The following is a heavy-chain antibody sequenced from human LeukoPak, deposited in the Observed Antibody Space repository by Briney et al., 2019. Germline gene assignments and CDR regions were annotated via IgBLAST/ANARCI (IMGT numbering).Heavy chain of an antibody. D-gene: IGHD2-8*02. J-gene: IGHJ4*02. CDR1: GYTFSDYY. V-gene: IGHV1-2*02. CDR3: STEDKYCTGANCGKY. CDR2: IVPVTGGV. Sequence: ASVKVSCKTSGYTFSDYYVHWVRQAPGQGLEWMGYIVPVTGGVDFDRRFQGRVTMTRDKATRTLYMELSNLRSDDTAVYYCSTEDKYCTGANCGKYWGQGTLVTVSS.